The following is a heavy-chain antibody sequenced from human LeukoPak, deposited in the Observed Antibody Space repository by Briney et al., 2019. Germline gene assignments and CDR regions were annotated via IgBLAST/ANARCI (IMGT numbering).Heavy chain of an antibody. J-gene: IGHJ4*02. Sequence: PGGSLRLSCAASGFTFSNSWMNWVRQAPGKGLEWVANIKHDGSEKYYVDSVKGRFTISRDNAKNSLYLQMSSLRAEDTALYLCAGGDRNGWYFYYWGQGTLVTVSS. V-gene: IGHV3-7*03. CDR2: IKHDGSEK. CDR3: AGGDRNGWYFYY. D-gene: IGHD6-19*01. CDR1: GFTFSNSW.